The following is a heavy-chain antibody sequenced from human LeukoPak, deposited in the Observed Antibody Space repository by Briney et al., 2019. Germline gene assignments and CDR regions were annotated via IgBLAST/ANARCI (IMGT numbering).Heavy chain of an antibody. Sequence: GGSLRLSCAASGFTFSSYWMHWVRQAPGKGLVWVSRINSDGSSTSYADSVKGRFTISRDNAKNTLYLQMNSLRAEDTAVYYCARGYGSGSYFYWGQGTLVTVSS. CDR1: GFTFSSYW. V-gene: IGHV3-74*01. J-gene: IGHJ4*02. D-gene: IGHD3-10*01. CDR2: INSDGSST. CDR3: ARGYGSGSYFY.